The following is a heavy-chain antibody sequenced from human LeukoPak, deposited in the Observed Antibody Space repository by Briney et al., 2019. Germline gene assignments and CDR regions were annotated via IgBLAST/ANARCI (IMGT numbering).Heavy chain of an antibody. J-gene: IGHJ6*02. Sequence: PGGSLILSCAASGFSLTSNGMHWVRQAPGKGLEWVAFISHDGNKKYYADSVKGRFTVSRDSSKSTLFLQMDSLRRDDTAVYYCARDIRVRYMPMVRAVEYYQYHAMDVWGQGTTVTVYS. CDR3: ARDIRVRYMPMVRAVEYYQYHAMDV. D-gene: IGHD3-10*01. CDR1: GFSLTSNG. CDR2: ISHDGNKK. V-gene: IGHV3-30*03.